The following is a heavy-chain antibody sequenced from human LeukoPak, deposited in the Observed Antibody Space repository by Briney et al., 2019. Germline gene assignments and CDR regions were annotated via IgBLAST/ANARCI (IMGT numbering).Heavy chain of an antibody. Sequence: ASVKVSCKASGYTFTGYYMHWMRQAPGQGLEWMGWINPNSGDTNYAQKFQGRVTMTRDTSISTAYMELSRLRSDDTAVYYCARDPRSEWELLQFDYWGQGTLVTVSS. CDR2: INPNSGDT. CDR3: ARDPRSEWELLQFDY. CDR1: GYTFTGYY. J-gene: IGHJ4*02. V-gene: IGHV1-2*02. D-gene: IGHD1-26*01.